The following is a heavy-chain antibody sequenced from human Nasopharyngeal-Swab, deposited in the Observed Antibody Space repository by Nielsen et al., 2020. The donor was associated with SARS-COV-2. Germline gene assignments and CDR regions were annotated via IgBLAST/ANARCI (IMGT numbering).Heavy chain of an antibody. J-gene: IGHJ4*02. CDR1: GFSFSSYA. Sequence: GGSLRLSCAASGFSFSSYAMSWVRQTPGKGLEWVSGISASGSSTYYADSVRGRFTISRDNSRNTLSLQMNSLRVEDTAVYYCAKDSTMISYWGQGTLVTVSS. CDR2: ISASGSST. V-gene: IGHV3-23*01. CDR3: AKDSTMISY. D-gene: IGHD3-22*01.